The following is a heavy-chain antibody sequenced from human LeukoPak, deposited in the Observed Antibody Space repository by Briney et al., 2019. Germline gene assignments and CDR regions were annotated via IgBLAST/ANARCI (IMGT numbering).Heavy chain of an antibody. V-gene: IGHV3-23*01. J-gene: IGHJ4*02. CDR1: GFTFNSYA. D-gene: IGHD1-1*01. CDR2: ISDSGGGT. CDR3: AKVLERALDY. Sequence: PGGSLRLSCAASGFTFNSYAMSWVRQAPGKGLEWVSTISDSGGGTYYADSVKGRFTISRDNSKNTLYLQMNSLTAEDTAVYYCAKVLERALDYWGQGTLVTVSS.